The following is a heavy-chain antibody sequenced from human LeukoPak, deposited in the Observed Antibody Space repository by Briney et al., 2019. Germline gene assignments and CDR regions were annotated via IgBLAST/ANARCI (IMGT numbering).Heavy chain of an antibody. J-gene: IGHJ4*02. CDR1: GFTFDDYA. D-gene: IGHD4-17*01. CDR2: ISWNSGSI. Sequence: GRSLRLSCAASGFTFDDYAVHWVRQAPGKGLEWVSGISWNSGSIGYADSVKGRFTISRDNAKNSLYLQMNSLRAEDTAVYYCARGVYGDYYFDYWGQGTLVTVSS. V-gene: IGHV3-9*01. CDR3: ARGVYGDYYFDY.